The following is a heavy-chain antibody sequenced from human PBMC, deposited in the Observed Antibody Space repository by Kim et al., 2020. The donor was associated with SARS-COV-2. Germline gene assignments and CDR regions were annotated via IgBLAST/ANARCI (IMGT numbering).Heavy chain of an antibody. CDR3: ARDLMRQQLVLLGDR. CDR1: GGSISSSNW. V-gene: IGHV4-4*02. Sequence: SETLSLTCAVSGGSISSSNWWSWVRQPPGKGLEWIGEIYHSGSTNYNPSLKSRVTISVDKSKNQFSLKLSSVTAADTAVYYCARDLMRQQLVLLGDRWGQGTLVTVSS. D-gene: IGHD6-13*01. J-gene: IGHJ4*02. CDR2: IYHSGST.